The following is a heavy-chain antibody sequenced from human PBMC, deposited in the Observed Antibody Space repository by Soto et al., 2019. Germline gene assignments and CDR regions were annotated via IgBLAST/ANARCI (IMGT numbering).Heavy chain of an antibody. CDR3: AKDSYGSGSYSEFDY. D-gene: IGHD3-10*01. CDR2: ISYDGSNK. J-gene: IGHJ4*02. Sequence: QVQLVGSGGGVVQPGRSLRLSCAASGFTFSSYGMHWVRQAPGKGLEWVAVISYDGSNKYYADSVKGRFTISRDNSKNALYLQMNSLRAEDTAVYYCAKDSYGSGSYSEFDYWGQGTLVTVSS. CDR1: GFTFSSYG. V-gene: IGHV3-30*18.